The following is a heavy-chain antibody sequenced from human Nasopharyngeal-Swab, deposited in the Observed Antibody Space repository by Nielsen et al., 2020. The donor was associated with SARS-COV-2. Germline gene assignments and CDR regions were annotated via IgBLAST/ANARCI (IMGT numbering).Heavy chain of an antibody. CDR1: GFTFSNAW. CDR3: AKDIYSSGWYYFDY. CDR2: ISGSGGST. Sequence: GESLKISCAASGFTFSNAWMSWVRQAPGKGLEWVSAISGSGGSTYYADSVKGRFTISRDNSKNTLYLQMNSLRAEDTAVYYCAKDIYSSGWYYFDYWGQGTLVTVSS. D-gene: IGHD6-19*01. V-gene: IGHV3-23*01. J-gene: IGHJ4*02.